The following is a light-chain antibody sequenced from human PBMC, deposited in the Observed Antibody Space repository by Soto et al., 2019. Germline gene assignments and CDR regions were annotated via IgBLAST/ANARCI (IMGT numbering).Light chain of an antibody. V-gene: IGKV3-20*01. Sequence: EIVLTQSPGTLSLPPGERATLSCRASQSVSTSYLAWYQQKPGQAPRLLIYGASSRATGIPDRFSGSGSGTDFTLTISRLEPEDLAVYYCQHYGSSLPYTFGQGTKLEIK. CDR1: QSVSTSY. CDR3: QHYGSSLPYT. CDR2: GAS. J-gene: IGKJ2*01.